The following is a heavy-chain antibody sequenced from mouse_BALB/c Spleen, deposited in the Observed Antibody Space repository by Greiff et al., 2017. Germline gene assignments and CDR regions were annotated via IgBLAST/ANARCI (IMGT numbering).Heavy chain of an antibody. CDR2: IRSKSNNYAT. V-gene: IGHV10-1*02. CDR3: VRDLGRRGFAY. CDR1: GFTFNTYA. Sequence: DVKLVESGGGLVQPKGSLKLSCAASGFTFNTYAMNWVRQAPGKGLEWVARIRSKSNNYATYYADSVKDRFTISRDDSQSMLYLQMNNLKTEDTAMYYCVRDLGRRGFAYWGQGTLVTVSA. D-gene: IGHD4-1*01. J-gene: IGHJ3*01.